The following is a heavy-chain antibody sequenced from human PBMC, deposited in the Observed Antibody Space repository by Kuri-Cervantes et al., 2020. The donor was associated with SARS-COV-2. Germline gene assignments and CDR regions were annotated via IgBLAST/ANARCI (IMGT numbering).Heavy chain of an antibody. J-gene: IGHJ4*02. V-gene: IGHV3-30-3*01. CDR3: ARDFKIFLGPFDY. CDR1: GFTFSSYA. D-gene: IGHD3-9*01. Sequence: LSLTCAASGFTFSSYAMHWVRQAPGKGLEWVAVMSYDGSSKWYADSVEGRFTIPRDNSKNTLYLQMNSLRAEDTAVYYCARDFKIFLGPFDYWGQGTLVTVSS. CDR2: MSYDGSSK.